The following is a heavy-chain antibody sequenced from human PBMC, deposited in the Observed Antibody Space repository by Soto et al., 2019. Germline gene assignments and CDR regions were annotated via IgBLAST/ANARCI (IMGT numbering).Heavy chain of an antibody. CDR2: MNPNSGNT. J-gene: IGHJ4*02. CDR1: GYTFTSYD. D-gene: IGHD3-10*01. V-gene: IGHV1-8*01. CDR3: ARAGMATKGSIDY. Sequence: QVQLVQSGAEVKKPGASVKVSCKAYGYTFTSYDINWVRQATRQGLEWMGWMNPNSGNTGYAQKFQSRDTMTRNTSLRTAYMELSSLRSEDTAVYCCARAGMATKGSIDYWGQGTLVPVSS.